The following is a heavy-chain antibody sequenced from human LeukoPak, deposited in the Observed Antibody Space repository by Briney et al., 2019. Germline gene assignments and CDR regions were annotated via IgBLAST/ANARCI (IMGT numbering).Heavy chain of an antibody. CDR3: ATPGVAAAAGTNYYYYGMDV. CDR2: IIPIFGTA. CDR1: GGTFSSYA. V-gene: IGHV1-69*01. D-gene: IGHD6-13*01. J-gene: IGHJ6*02. Sequence: SVKVSCKASGGTFSSYAISWVRQAPGQGLEWMGGIIPIFGTANYAQKFQGRVTITADESTSTAYMELSSLRSEDTAVYYCATPGVAAAAGTNYYYYGMDVWGQGTTVTVSS.